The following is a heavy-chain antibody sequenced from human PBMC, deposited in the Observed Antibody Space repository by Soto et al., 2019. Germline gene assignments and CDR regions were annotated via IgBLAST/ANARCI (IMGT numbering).Heavy chain of an antibody. D-gene: IGHD2-15*01. J-gene: IGHJ5*02. CDR2: INHSGST. Sequence: PSETLSLTCAVYGGSFSGYYWSWIRQPPGKGLEWIGEINHSGSTNYNPSLKSRVTISVDTSKNQFSLKLSSVTAADTAVYYCARGSGYCSGGSCYINWFDPWGQGTLVTVSS. CDR1: GGSFSGYY. CDR3: ARGSGYCSGGSCYINWFDP. V-gene: IGHV4-34*01.